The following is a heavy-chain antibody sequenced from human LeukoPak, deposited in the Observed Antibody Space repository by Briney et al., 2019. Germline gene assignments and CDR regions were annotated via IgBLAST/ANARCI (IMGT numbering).Heavy chain of an antibody. D-gene: IGHD2-15*01. V-gene: IGHV1-18*01. Sequence: ASVKVSCKASDTFTTYGISWVRQAPGQGLEWMGWISTYAQNLQGRVTMTTDTSTSTAHMELRSLRSDDTAVYYCARDLGRRCSGGSCNYYSNYMDVWGKGTTVTISS. CDR3: ARDLGRRCSGGSCNYYSNYMDV. J-gene: IGHJ6*03. CDR1: DTFTTYG. CDR2: ISTY.